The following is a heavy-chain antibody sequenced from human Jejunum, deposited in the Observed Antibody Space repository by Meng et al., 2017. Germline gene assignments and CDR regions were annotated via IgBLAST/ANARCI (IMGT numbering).Heavy chain of an antibody. J-gene: IGHJ4*02. CDR1: GFSLSSSGVG. V-gene: IGHV2-5*01. Sequence: FGPTLVKPTQTLTLTCTFSGFSLSSSGVGVGWIRQPPGKAPEWLALIFWNDDKRYRPSLKSRLPITKDTSNNQVVLTMTNMDPVDTATYYCAHRGSGSYYHYYFAYWGQGTLVTVSS. CDR3: AHRGSGSYYHYYFAY. CDR2: IFWNDDK. D-gene: IGHD3-10*01.